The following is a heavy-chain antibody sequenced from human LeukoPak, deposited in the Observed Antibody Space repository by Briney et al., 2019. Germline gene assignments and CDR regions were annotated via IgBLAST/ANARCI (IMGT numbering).Heavy chain of an antibody. D-gene: IGHD3-3*01. J-gene: IGHJ4*02. CDR2: IWYDGNNK. CDR3: ARGLRVDYDFWSGYPDF. V-gene: IGHV3-33*01. Sequence: PGGSLRLSCAASGFTFSTYGMLWVRQAPGKGLEWVAVIWYDGNNKYYADSVKGRFTISRDNSKNTLYLQMNSLRAEDTAMYCCARGLRVDYDFWSGYPDFWGQGTLVTVSS. CDR1: GFTFSTYG.